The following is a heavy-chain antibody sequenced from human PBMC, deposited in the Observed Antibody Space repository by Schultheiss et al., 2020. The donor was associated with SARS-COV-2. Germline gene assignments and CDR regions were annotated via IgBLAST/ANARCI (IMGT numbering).Heavy chain of an antibody. CDR2: IYHSGST. CDR1: GGSISSYY. J-gene: IGHJ5*02. Sequence: SETLSLTCTVSGGSISSYYWSWIRQPPGKGLEWIGYIYHSGSTNYNPSHKSRVTISVDTSKNQSSLMLSSVTAADTAVYYCARAYTPYSWFDPWGQGTLVTVSS. V-gene: IGHV4-59*08. D-gene: IGHD1-14*01. CDR3: ARAYTPYSWFDP.